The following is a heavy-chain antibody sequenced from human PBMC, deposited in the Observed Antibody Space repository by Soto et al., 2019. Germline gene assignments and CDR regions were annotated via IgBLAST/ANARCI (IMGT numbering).Heavy chain of an antibody. CDR2: INSDGSST. J-gene: IGHJ6*02. V-gene: IGHV3-74*01. D-gene: IGHD6-6*01. Sequence: GGSLRPSCAASGFTFSSYWMHWVRQAPGKGLVWVSRINSDGSSTSYADSVKGRFTISRDNAKNTLYLQMNSLRAEDTAVYYCARDTSIAAPYYYYYYGMGVWGQGTTVTVSS. CDR3: ARDTSIAAPYYYYYYGMGV. CDR1: GFTFSSYW.